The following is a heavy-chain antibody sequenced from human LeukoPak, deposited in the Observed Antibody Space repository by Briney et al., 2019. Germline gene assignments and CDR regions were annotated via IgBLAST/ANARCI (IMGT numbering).Heavy chain of an antibody. CDR2: ISYDGSNK. J-gene: IGHJ6*02. D-gene: IGHD1-14*01. CDR1: GFTFSSYA. V-gene: IGHV3-30-3*01. CDR3: ARSRVTDRYYYYYGMDV. Sequence: PGGSLRLSCAASGFTFSSYAMHWVRQAPGKGLEWVAVISYDGSNKYYADSVKGRFTISRDNSKSTLYLQMNSLRAEDTAVYYCARSRVTDRYYYYYGMDVWGQGTTVTVSS.